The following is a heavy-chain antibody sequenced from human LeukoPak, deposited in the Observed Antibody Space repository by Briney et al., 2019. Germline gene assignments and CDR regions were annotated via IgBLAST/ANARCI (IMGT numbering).Heavy chain of an antibody. CDR1: GFTFSSYA. J-gene: IGHJ4*02. D-gene: IGHD3-9*01. V-gene: IGHV3-30*18. CDR2: ISYDGSNK. Sequence: GGSLRLSCAASGFTFSSYAMHWVRQAPGKGLEWVAVISYDGSNKYYADSVKGRFTISRDNSKNTLYLQMNSLRAEDTAVYYCAKSLRYFDWLPLFDYWGQGTLVTVSS. CDR3: AKSLRYFDWLPLFDY.